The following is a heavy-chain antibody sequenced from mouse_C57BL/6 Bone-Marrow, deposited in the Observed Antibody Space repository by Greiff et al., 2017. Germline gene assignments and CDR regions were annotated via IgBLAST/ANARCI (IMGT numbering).Heavy chain of an antibody. CDR2: ISSGGDYI. CDR3: TRGLWPHYYAMDY. J-gene: IGHJ4*01. CDR1: GFTFSSYA. Sequence: EVKLVESGEGLVKPGGSLKLSCAASGFTFSSYAMSWVRQTPEKRLEWVAYISSGGDYIYYADTVKGRFTISRDNARNTLYMKMSSLKSEDTAMYYCTRGLWPHYYAMDYWGQGTSVTVSS. D-gene: IGHD1-1*02. V-gene: IGHV5-9-1*02.